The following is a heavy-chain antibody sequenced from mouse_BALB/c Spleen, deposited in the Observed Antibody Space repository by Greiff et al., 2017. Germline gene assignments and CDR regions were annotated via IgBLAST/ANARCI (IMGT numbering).Heavy chain of an antibody. CDR1: GYTFTSYW. J-gene: IGHJ3*01. CDR3: ATNYGTWCAY. Sequence: QVQLKESGAELAKPGASVKMSCKASGYTFTSYWMHWVKQRPGQGLEWIGYINPSTGYTEYNQKFKDKATLTADKSSSTAYMQLSSLTSEDSAVYYCATNYGTWCAYWGQGTLVTVAA. D-gene: IGHD1-1*01. CDR2: INPSTGYT. V-gene: IGHV1-7*01.